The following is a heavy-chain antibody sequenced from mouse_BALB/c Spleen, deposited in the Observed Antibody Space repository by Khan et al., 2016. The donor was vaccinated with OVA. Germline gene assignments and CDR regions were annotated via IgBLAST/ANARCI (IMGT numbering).Heavy chain of an antibody. V-gene: IGHV3-2*02. CDR1: GYSITSGYD. CDR3: ARTARIKY. CDR2: ISYSGST. D-gene: IGHD1-2*01. J-gene: IGHJ2*01. Sequence: EVQLQESGPGLVKPSQSLSLTCTVTGYSITSGYDWNWIRQFPGNKLEWMGYISYSGSTNHNPSLKSRISITRDTSKNQFFLQLNSVTTEATARYYCARTARIKYWGQGTTLTVSS.